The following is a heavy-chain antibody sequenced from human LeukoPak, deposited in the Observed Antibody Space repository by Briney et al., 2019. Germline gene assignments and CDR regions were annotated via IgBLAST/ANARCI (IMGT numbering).Heavy chain of an antibody. CDR2: ISGSGGST. V-gene: IGHV3-23*01. Sequence: GGSLRLACAASGFTFSSYAMSWVRQAPGKVLEWVSAISGSGGSTYYADSVKGRFTISRDNSKNTLYLQMNSLRAEDTAVYYCAAGPWELLDYWGQGTLVTVSS. CDR1: GFTFSSYA. D-gene: IGHD1-26*01. J-gene: IGHJ4*02. CDR3: AAGPWELLDY.